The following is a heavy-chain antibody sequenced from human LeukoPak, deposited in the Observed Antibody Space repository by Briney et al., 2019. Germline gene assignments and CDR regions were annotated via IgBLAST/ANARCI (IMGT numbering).Heavy chain of an antibody. CDR1: GFPFTNYG. J-gene: IGHJ6*02. V-gene: IGHV3-30*03. CDR2: FSNDGSNR. D-gene: IGHD3-10*01. Sequence: GGSLRLSCAGSGFPFTNYGMHWVRLAPGKGLEWVAGFSNDGSNRYIADSVKGRFTISRDNSKNTLFLQMNSLRAEDTAVYYCARDNYYGSGRTTLGNYYYYGMDVWGQGTTVTVSS. CDR3: ARDNYYGSGRTTLGNYYYYGMDV.